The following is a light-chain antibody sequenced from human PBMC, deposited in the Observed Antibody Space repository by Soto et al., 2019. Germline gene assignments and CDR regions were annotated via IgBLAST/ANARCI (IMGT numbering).Light chain of an antibody. V-gene: IGKV1-5*01. J-gene: IGKJ4*01. CDR2: DAS. CDR3: QQYNTYSSLT. Sequence: DIQMTQSPSTLSASVGDRVTITCRASQSISSWLAWYQQKLGRAPRLLIYDASSLESGVPSRLSGSGYGTEFTLTIRSLQPDDFATYYCQQYNTYSSLTFGGGTKGDIK. CDR1: QSISSW.